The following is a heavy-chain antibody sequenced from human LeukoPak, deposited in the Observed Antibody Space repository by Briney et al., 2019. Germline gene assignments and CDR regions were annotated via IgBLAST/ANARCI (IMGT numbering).Heavy chain of an antibody. D-gene: IGHD2-2*01. Sequence: ASVKVSCKASGYTFTRYFMHWVRQAPGQGLEWMGWINPNSGFTNYAQKFQGRVTMTRDTSISTAYMELSRLRSDDTAVYYCARLADCSSSSCRSFDYWGQGTLVTVSS. CDR3: ARLADCSSSSCRSFDY. CDR1: GYTFTRYF. J-gene: IGHJ4*02. CDR2: INPNSGFT. V-gene: IGHV1-2*02.